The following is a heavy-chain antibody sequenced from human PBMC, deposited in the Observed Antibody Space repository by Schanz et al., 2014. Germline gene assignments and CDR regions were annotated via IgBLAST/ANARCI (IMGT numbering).Heavy chain of an antibody. D-gene: IGHD2-21*01. Sequence: VQLVESGGAVVQPGRSLRLSCAASGFTFSSYAMSWVRQAPGKGLEWVSGFIVDSGNTYYAGSVKGRCSISRDNAKNSLYLQMNSLRAEDTAVYYCARDLEGYDGGGGGFDPWGQGTLVTVSS. CDR1: GFTFSSYA. CDR2: FIVDSGNT. V-gene: IGHV3-23*04. J-gene: IGHJ5*02. CDR3: ARDLEGYDGGGGGFDP.